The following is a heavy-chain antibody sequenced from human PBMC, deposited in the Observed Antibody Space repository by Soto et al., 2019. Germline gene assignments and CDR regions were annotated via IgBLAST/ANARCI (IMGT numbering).Heavy chain of an antibody. V-gene: IGHV5-51*01. CDR2: IYPGDSDT. D-gene: IGHD3-16*02. J-gene: IGHJ4*02. Sequence: RGEALKISCKGSGYSFTSYWIGWGRQMPGKGLEWMGIIYPGDSDTRYSPSFLGQVTISADKSISTAYLQWSSLKASDTAMYYCARHPSLASIDYWGQGXLVTVSS. CDR3: ARHPSLASIDY. CDR1: GYSFTSYW.